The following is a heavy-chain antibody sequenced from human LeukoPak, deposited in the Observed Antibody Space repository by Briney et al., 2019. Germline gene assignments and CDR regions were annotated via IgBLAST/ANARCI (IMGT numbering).Heavy chain of an antibody. CDR3: AKGAHYGDYDYYYYYMDV. CDR1: GFTFDDYA. Sequence: GGSLRPSCAASGFTFDDYAMHWVRQAPGKGLEWVSGISWNSGSIGYADSVKGRFTISRDNAKNSLYLQMNSLRAEDMALYYCAKGAHYGDYDYYYYYMDVWGKGTTVTVSS. CDR2: ISWNSGSI. J-gene: IGHJ6*03. V-gene: IGHV3-9*03. D-gene: IGHD4-17*01.